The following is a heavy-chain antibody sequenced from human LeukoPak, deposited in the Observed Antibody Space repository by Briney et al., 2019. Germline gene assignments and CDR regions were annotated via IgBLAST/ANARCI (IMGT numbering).Heavy chain of an antibody. CDR1: GFTFSSYW. Sequence: PGGSLRLSCAASGFTFSSYWMSWVRQAPGKGLEWVAVKSYDGSNKYYADSVKGRFTISRDNSKNTLYLQMNSLRAEDTAVYYCARCIAARGGDMDVWGKGTTVTVSS. V-gene: IGHV3-30-3*01. D-gene: IGHD6-6*01. J-gene: IGHJ6*04. CDR2: KSYDGSNK. CDR3: ARCIAARGGDMDV.